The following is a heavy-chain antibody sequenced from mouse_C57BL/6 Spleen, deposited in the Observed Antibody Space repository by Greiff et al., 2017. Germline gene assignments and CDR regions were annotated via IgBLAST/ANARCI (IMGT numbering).Heavy chain of an antibody. CDR1: GYTFTSYG. CDR2: IYPRSGNT. J-gene: IGHJ1*03. V-gene: IGHV1-81*01. CDR3: AGDRKIGAARYFDV. Sequence: VQLVESGAELVRPGASVKLSCKASGYTFTSYGISWVKQRTGQGLEWIGEIYPRSGNTYYNEKFKGKATLTADKSSSTAYMELISLTSEDSAVYFCAGDRKIGAARYFDVWGKGTTLTVAA. D-gene: IGHD2-14*01.